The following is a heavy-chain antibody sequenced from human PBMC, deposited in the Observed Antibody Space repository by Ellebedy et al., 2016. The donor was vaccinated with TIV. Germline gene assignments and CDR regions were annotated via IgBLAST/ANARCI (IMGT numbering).Heavy chain of an antibody. CDR3: ATDGSYGDYLSPAHAFEM. CDR1: GFSFSSYW. Sequence: GGSLRLSCAASGFSFSSYWMSWVRQAPGKGLEWVANINQDGSQKYYVDSVKGRFTISKDNAKTSLYLQINNLRAEDTAVYYCATDGSYGDYLSPAHAFEMWGQGTMVIVSS. CDR2: INQDGSQK. V-gene: IGHV3-7*03. D-gene: IGHD4-17*01. J-gene: IGHJ3*02.